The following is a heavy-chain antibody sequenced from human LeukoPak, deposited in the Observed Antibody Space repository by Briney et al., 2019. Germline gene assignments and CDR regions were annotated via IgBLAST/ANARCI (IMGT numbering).Heavy chain of an antibody. J-gene: IGHJ5*02. Sequence: SETLSLTCAVYGGSFSVYYWSWMPQPPGKGREWIGEINHSGSTNYNPSLKSRVTISVDTSKNQFSLKLSSVTAADTAVYYCARRFRYYDILTGYYFDRNWFDPWGQGTLVTVSS. CDR3: ARRFRYYDILTGYYFDRNWFDP. CDR1: GGSFSVYY. CDR2: INHSGST. D-gene: IGHD3-9*01. V-gene: IGHV4-34*01.